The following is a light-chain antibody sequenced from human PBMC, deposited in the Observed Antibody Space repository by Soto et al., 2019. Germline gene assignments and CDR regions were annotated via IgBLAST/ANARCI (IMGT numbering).Light chain of an antibody. CDR1: SSDIGGYNY. CDR3: SFRVL. CDR2: EVN. V-gene: IGLV2-8*01. J-gene: IGLJ2*01. Sequence: QSALTQPPSASGSPGQSVTISCTGTSSDIGGYNYVSWYQQHPGKAPKLMIYEVNKRPSGVPDRFSGSKSGNTASLTVSGLQAEDEADYYCSFRVLFGGGTKLTVL.